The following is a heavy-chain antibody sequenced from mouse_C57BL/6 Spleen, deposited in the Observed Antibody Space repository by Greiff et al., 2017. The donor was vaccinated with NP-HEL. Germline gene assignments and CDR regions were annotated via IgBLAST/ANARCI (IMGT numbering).Heavy chain of an antibody. CDR2: ISSGGSYN. V-gene: IGHV5-6*01. D-gene: IGHD2-3*01. J-gene: IGHJ3*01. Sequence: EVKVVESGGDLVKPGGSLKLSCAASGFTFSSYGMSWVRQTPDKRLEWVATISSGGSYNYYPDSVKGRFTIYRDNAKNTLYLQMSSLKSEDTAIYYCASHRDGYFEGCAYWGQGTLVTVSA. CDR3: ASHRDGYFEGCAY. CDR1: GFTFSSYG.